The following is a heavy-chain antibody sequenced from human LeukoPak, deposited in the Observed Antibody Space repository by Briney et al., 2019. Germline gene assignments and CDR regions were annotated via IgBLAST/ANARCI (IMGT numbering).Heavy chain of an antibody. V-gene: IGHV4-38-2*02. CDR3: ARVDSMSVALQDYSDY. J-gene: IGHJ4*02. CDR1: GDSISSGYY. Sequence: SETLSLTCTVSGDSISSGYYWGWIRQSPGKGLGWMGNIYNSGSTYYNPSLKSRVTISIDTSKNQFSLKLNSVTAADTAMYYCARVDSMSVALQDYSDYWGQGTLVTVSS. CDR2: IYNSGST. D-gene: IGHD6-19*01.